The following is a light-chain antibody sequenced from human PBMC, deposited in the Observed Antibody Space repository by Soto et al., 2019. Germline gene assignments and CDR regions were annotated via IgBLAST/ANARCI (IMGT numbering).Light chain of an antibody. Sequence: QSALTQPASVSWSPGQSITISCTGTSSDVGGYNYVSWYQQHPGKAPKLMIYEVSNRPSGVSNRFSGSKSGNTASLTISGLQAEDEAAYYCSSYTSSSTWVFGGGTKLTVL. J-gene: IGLJ3*02. CDR2: EVS. V-gene: IGLV2-14*01. CDR3: SSYTSSSTWV. CDR1: SSDVGGYNY.